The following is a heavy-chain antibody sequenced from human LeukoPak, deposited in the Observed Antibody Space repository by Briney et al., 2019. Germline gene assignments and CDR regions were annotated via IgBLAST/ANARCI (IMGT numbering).Heavy chain of an antibody. CDR1: QFTFSSYNM. D-gene: IGHD3-22*01. Sequence: GSLRLSCAASQFTFSSYNMNWVRQAPGKGLEWLGEIYHSGSTNYNPSLKSRVSISVDNSKNQVSLKLNSVTAADTAVYYCARYESSGRVHYFDYWGQGALVTVSS. CDR3: ARYESSGRVHYFDY. J-gene: IGHJ4*02. V-gene: IGHV4-4*02. CDR2: IYHSGST.